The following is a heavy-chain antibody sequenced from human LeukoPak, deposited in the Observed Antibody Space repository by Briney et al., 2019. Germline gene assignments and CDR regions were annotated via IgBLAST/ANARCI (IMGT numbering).Heavy chain of an antibody. CDR2: INPNSGGT. D-gene: IGHD2-2*01. J-gene: IGHJ6*03. Sequence: ASVKISCKASGYTFTGYYMHWVRQAPGQGLEWMGWINPNSGGTNYAQKFQGRVTMTRDTSITTAYMELTRLRSDGTAVYYCARGVPGTYYYYYMDDWGKGTTVTVSS. CDR3: ARGVPGTYYYYYMDD. CDR1: GYTFTGYY. V-gene: IGHV1-2*02.